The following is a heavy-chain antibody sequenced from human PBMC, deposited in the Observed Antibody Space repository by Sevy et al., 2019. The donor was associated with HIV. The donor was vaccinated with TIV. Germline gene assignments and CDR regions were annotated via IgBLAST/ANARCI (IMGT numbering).Heavy chain of an antibody. CDR3: AKRGGRDTSGYVSYYYYAMDV. D-gene: IGHD3-22*01. CDR2: ISFDGDTK. V-gene: IGHV3-30*18. Sequence: GGSLRLSCAASGFSFRNYGMHWVRQAPGKGLEWLALISFDGDTKYYGDSVKGRFTISRDNSKNTLYLQMNSLRVEDTAVYYCAKRGGRDTSGYVSYYYYAMDVWGQGTTVTVSS. CDR1: GFSFRNYG. J-gene: IGHJ6*02.